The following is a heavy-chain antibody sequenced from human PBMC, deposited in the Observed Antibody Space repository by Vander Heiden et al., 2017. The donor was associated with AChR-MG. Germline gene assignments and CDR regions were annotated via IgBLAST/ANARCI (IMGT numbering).Heavy chain of an antibody. V-gene: IGHV3-30-3*01. CDR1: GFTLSSYP. D-gene: IGHD4-17*01. CDR3: ARDSGIDYGDAYYYYYMDV. CDR2: ISYDGSNK. Sequence: QVQLVESGGGVVQPGRSLRPPRAASGFTLSSYPLHWVRQAPGKGLEWVAVISYDGSNKYYEDSVKGRFTISRDNSKNTLYLQMNSLRAEDTAVYYCARDSGIDYGDAYYYYYMDVWGKGTTVTVSS. J-gene: IGHJ6*03.